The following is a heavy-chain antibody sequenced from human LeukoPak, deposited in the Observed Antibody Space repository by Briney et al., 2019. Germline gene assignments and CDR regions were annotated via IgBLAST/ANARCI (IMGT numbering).Heavy chain of an antibody. CDR3: AIAQNNHGYVYFGMDV. Sequence: SVKVSCKASGDTFDSHALSWVRQAPGQGLEWMGAIIPMYGTSNYAQKFQGRVAIIADKSTSTAYMELNSLTSEDTAVYYCAIAQNNHGYVYFGMDVWGKGTTVAVSS. D-gene: IGHD5-12*01. J-gene: IGHJ6*04. CDR1: GDTFDSHA. CDR2: IIPMYGTS. V-gene: IGHV1-69*06.